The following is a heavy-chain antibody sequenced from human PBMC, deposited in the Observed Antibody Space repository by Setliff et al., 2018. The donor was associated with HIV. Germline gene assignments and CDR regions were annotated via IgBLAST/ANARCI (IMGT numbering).Heavy chain of an antibody. V-gene: IGHV1-2*02. J-gene: IGHJ4*02. CDR1: GYTFTAYY. CDR2: INPNSGGT. Sequence: ASVKVSCKAYGYTFTAYYMHWVRQAPGQGLEWMGWINPNSGGTNYAQKFRGRVTMTRDTSINTAHMYLSSLRSDDTAIYFCARGTDFWSGSSNFDYWDQGTLVTVSS. CDR3: ARGTDFWSGSSNFDY. D-gene: IGHD3-3*01.